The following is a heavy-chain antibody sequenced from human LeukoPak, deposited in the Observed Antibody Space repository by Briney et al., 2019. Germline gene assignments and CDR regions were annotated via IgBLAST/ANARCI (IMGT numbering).Heavy chain of an antibody. V-gene: IGHV1-18*01. Sequence: GASVKVSCKASGYTFTSYGISWVRQAPGQGLEWMGWISAYNGNTNYAQKLQGRVTMTTDTSTSTAYMELRSLRSDDTAVYYCARVADGPSRMIVVVITTGAGAFDIWGQGTMVTVSS. CDR3: ARVADGPSRMIVVVITTGAGAFDI. D-gene: IGHD3-22*01. CDR2: ISAYNGNT. CDR1: GYTFTSYG. J-gene: IGHJ3*02.